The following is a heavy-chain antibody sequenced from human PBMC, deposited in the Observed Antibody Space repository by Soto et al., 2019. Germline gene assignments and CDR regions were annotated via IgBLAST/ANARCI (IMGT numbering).Heavy chain of an antibody. Sequence: GGSLRLSCAASGFTFSSYAMSWVRQAPGKGLEWVSAISGSGGSTYYADSVKGRFTISRDNSKNTLYLQMNSLRAGDTAVYYCAKDRSSSWYYFDYWGQGTLVTVSS. J-gene: IGHJ4*02. CDR1: GFTFSSYA. V-gene: IGHV3-23*01. D-gene: IGHD6-13*01. CDR3: AKDRSSSWYYFDY. CDR2: ISGSGGST.